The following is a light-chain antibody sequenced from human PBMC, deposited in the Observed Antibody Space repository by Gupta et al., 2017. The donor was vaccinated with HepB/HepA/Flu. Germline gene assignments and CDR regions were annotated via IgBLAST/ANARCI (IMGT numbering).Light chain of an antibody. Sequence: EIALTQSPGTRSESPGERATLSCRASQSVSSSYLAWYQQKPGQAPRLLISGASSGATGLPDRFSGSGSGTDFTLAISRLEPEDFAVYSCQQYGSSPFTFGPGTKVDIK. CDR2: GAS. CDR1: QSVSSSY. CDR3: QQYGSSPFT. V-gene: IGKV3-20*01. J-gene: IGKJ3*01.